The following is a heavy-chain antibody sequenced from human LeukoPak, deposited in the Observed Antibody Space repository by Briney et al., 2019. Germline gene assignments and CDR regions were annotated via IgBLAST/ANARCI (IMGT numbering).Heavy chain of an antibody. CDR3: ASSNYCSSTSCPRWVFDY. CDR2: IYTSGST. J-gene: IGHJ4*02. D-gene: IGHD2-2*01. CDR1: GGSISSYY. V-gene: IGHV4-4*07. Sequence: PSETLSLTCTVSGGSISSYYWSWIRQPAGKGLEWIGRIYTSGSTNYNPSLKSRVTMSVDTSKNQFSLKLSSVTAADTAVYYCASSNYCSSTSCPRWVFDYWGQGTLVTVSS.